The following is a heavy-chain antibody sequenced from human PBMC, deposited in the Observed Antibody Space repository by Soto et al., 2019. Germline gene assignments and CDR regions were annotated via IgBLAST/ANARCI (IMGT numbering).Heavy chain of an antibody. V-gene: IGHV3-53*01. CDR1: GFTVSSNY. Sequence: EVQLVESGGGLIQPGGSLRLSCAASGFTVSSNYMSWVRQAPGKGLEWVSVIHSGGTTFYADSVKGRFTISRDSSKNTLYLQMNSLRGEDTAVYYCAKTVSIAVVAAPNFDSWGQGTLVSVSS. CDR2: IHSGGTT. D-gene: IGHD2-15*01. CDR3: AKTVSIAVVAAPNFDS. J-gene: IGHJ4*02.